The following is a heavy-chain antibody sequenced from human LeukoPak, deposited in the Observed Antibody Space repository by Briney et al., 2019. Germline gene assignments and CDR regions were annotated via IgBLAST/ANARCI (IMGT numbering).Heavy chain of an antibody. CDR3: VKNYYYYSMDV. Sequence: GKSLRLSCAATGFTFSSYAMSWVRQAPGKGLEWVSAISGSGDGTYYADSVKGRFTISRDNSKSTLYLQMNSLRAEDTAVYYCVKNYYYYSMDVWGKGTTVTVSS. J-gene: IGHJ6*03. CDR1: GFTFSSYA. V-gene: IGHV3-23*01. CDR2: ISGSGDGT.